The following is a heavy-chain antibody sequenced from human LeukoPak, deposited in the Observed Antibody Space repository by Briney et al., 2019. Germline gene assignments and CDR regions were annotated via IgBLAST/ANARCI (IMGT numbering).Heavy chain of an antibody. CDR1: RGSISGYF. V-gene: IGHV4-4*09. J-gene: IGHJ6*03. D-gene: IGHD2-2*01. CDR3: ARHNPPPTGFCSGTSCFMSGSQYFYMDV. Sequence: PSETLSLTCTVSRGSISGYFWSWIRQPPGKGPEWIGYIYSTGTTNYSPSLSSRVTISVDTSKNQLSLNLRFVTATDTAVYHCARHNPPPTGFCSGTSCFMSGSQYFYMDVWGKGTSVTVS. CDR2: IYSTGTT.